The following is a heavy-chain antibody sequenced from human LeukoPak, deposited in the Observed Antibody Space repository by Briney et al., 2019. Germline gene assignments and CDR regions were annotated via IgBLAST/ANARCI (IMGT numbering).Heavy chain of an antibody. D-gene: IGHD2-21*01. CDR3: AKVEDNRGHTLRYTDC. CDR2: ISGSGGST. Sequence: PGGSLRLSCAASGFTFSSYGMNWVRQAPGKGLEWVSGISGSGGSTWYADSVKGHFTISRDNSKNTLYLQMNSLRAEDTAVYFCAKVEDNRGHTLRYTDCWGQGTLVTVSS. J-gene: IGHJ4*02. CDR1: GFTFSSYG. V-gene: IGHV3-23*01.